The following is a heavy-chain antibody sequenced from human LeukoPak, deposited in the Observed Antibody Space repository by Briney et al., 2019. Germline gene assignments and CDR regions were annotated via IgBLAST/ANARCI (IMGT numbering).Heavy chain of an antibody. D-gene: IGHD4-23*01. CDR1: GYSISSGYY. CDR2: IYHSGST. CDR3: ARAFGGNALAYYFDY. Sequence: SETLSLTCTVSGYSISSGYYWGWIRQPPGKGLEWTGSIYHSGSTYYNPSLKSRVTISVDTSKNQFSLKLSSVTAADTAVYYCARAFGGNALAYYFDYWGQGTLVTVSS. J-gene: IGHJ4*02. V-gene: IGHV4-38-2*02.